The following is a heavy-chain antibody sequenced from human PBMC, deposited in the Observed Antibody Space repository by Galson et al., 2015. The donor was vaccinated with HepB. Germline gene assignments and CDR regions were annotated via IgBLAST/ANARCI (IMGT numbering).Heavy chain of an antibody. CDR3: ARAVLGTYSRGTHPYFDY. CDR1: GFTFSDYY. J-gene: IGHJ4*02. D-gene: IGHD6-13*01. CDR2: ISSSGSTI. V-gene: IGHV3-11*01. Sequence: SLRLSCAASGFTFSDYYMSWIRQAPGKGLEWVSCISSSGSTIYYADSVKGRFTISRDNAKNSLYLQMNSLRAEDTAVYYCARAVLGTYSRGTHPYFDYWGQGTLVTVSS.